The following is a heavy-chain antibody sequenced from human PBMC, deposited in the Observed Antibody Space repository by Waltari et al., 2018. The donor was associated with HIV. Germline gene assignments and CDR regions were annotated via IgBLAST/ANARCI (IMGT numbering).Heavy chain of an antibody. CDR2: INHSGST. Sequence: QVQLQQWGAGLLKPSETLSLTCAVYGGSFSGYYWSWIRQPPGKGLEWIGEINHSGSTNYNPSLKSRVTISVDTSKNQFSLKLSSVTAADTAVYYCARVRIGVGYQLLSYYYYGMDVWGQGTTVTVSS. CDR3: ARVRIGVGYQLLSYYYYGMDV. V-gene: IGHV4-34*01. J-gene: IGHJ6*02. CDR1: GGSFSGYY. D-gene: IGHD2-2*01.